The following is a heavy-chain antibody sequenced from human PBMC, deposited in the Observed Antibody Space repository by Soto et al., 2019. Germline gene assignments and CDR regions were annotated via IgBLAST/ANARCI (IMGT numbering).Heavy chain of an antibody. CDR2: IFPVDRDT. CDR3: ESLRARCCSGGSCYSYAFDI. J-gene: IGHJ3*02. D-gene: IGHD2-15*01. V-gene: IGHV5-51*01. Sequence: PGESLKVSSKGSSSSFTNYRIGSVRKMPGKDPKCTGLIFPVDRDTRYSPSFQVQVTISPHXSIRTPYLQWSRMKASDTAMYYCESLRARCCSGGSCYSYAFDILGQGTMVTVSS. CDR1: SSSFTNYR.